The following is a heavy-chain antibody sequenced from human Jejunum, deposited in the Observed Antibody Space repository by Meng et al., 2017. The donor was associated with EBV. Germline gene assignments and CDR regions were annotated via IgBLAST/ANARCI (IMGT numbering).Heavy chain of an antibody. CDR2: IDHTGTT. D-gene: IGHD2/OR15-2a*01. CDR1: SGSINKKNW. J-gene: IGHJ4*02. Sequence: QVRLQESGPGLVQPSGTLSLTCTVSSGSINKKNWWHWVRQAPGKGLEWIGEIDHTGTTHYNPSLKSRVTISLGTSMNQFSLELTSPTPADTAVYYCARDSQYLARGYFDYWGQGALVTVSS. V-gene: IGHV4-4*02. CDR3: ARDSQYLARGYFDY.